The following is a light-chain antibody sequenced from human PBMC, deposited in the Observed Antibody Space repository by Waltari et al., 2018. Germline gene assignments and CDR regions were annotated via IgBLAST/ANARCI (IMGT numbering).Light chain of an antibody. Sequence: ELVLTQSPVTLSLSPGERATPSCRASQSVAGTYLAWYQQKPGQAPRLLIYGASTRATGIPDRFSGSESGTDFTLSISGLEPEDFAVYYCQQYGSSPRTFGQGTKLEIK. V-gene: IGKV3-20*01. CDR1: QSVAGTY. CDR3: QQYGSSPRT. CDR2: GAS. J-gene: IGKJ2*01.